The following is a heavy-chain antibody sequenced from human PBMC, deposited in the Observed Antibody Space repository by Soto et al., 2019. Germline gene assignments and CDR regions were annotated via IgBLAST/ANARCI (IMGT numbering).Heavy chain of an antibody. CDR2: INHSGST. CDR3: AARKRSPRGRFGDQRGFDY. CDR1: GGSFRGYY. J-gene: IGHJ4*02. D-gene: IGHD3-10*01. Sequence: QVQLQQWGAGLLKPSETLSLTCAVYGGSFRGYYWSWIRQPPGKGLEWIGEINHSGSTNYNPSLKSRVTISVDTSKNQFSLKLSSVTAADTAVYYCAARKRSPRGRFGDQRGFDYWGQGTLVTVSS. V-gene: IGHV4-34*01.